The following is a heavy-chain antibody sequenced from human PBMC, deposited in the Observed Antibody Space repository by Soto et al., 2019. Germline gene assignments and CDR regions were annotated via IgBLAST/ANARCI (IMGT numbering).Heavy chain of an antibody. CDR1: EFTFSNYA. CDR3: ARCAVLSTPSGGWCNWFDP. Sequence: EVQLLESGGGLVQPGGSLRLSCTASEFTFSNYAMSWVRQAPGKGLEWVSAISASGAATYYVDSVKGRFTISRDNSQNTMYVQMNSLRAEDTGVYYCARCAVLSTPSGGWCNWFDPWGQGTLVTVSS. V-gene: IGHV3-23*01. CDR2: ISASGAAT. D-gene: IGHD2-21*01. J-gene: IGHJ5*02.